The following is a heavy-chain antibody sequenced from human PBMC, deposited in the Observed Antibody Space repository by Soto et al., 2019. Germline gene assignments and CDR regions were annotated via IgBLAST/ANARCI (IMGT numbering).Heavy chain of an antibody. J-gene: IGHJ4*02. V-gene: IGHV3-23*01. Sequence: PGGSLRLSCAASGFIFNNYAMSWVRQAPGKGLEWVSFISAGGGSPNYADSVKGRFTISRDNSKNMVYLQMNSLRAEDTAVYYCAKDGDVYGFVTGYYLTGHYFDYWGQGTPVTVSS. CDR1: GFIFNNYA. CDR3: AKDGDVYGFVTGYYLTGHYFDY. CDR2: ISAGGGSP. D-gene: IGHD3-9*01.